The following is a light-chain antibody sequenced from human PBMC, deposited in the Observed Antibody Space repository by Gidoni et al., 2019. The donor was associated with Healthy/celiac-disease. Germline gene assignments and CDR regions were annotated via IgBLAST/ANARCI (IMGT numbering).Light chain of an antibody. V-gene: IGLV3-1*01. Sequence: SYELPHPPPVSVSPGQTASLTCSGDKLGDKYACWYQQKPGQSPVLVIYQDSKRPSGIPERFSGSNSGNTATLTISGTQAMDEADYYCQAWDSSTVVFGGGTKLTVL. CDR3: QAWDSSTVV. CDR1: KLGDKY. CDR2: QDS. J-gene: IGLJ2*01.